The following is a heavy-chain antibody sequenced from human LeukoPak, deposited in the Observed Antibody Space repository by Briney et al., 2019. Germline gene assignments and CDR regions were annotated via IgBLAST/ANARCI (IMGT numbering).Heavy chain of an antibody. J-gene: IGHJ4*01. CDR2: IYSGGST. V-gene: IGHV3-66*01. CDR3: ATDVRSSPLEF. Sequence: GSLRLSCAVSGFTVTNDYMNWVRQAPGKGLEWVSIIYSGGSTYYADPVKGRFTISRDSSNNTLFLQMTNLRAEDSGLYYCATDVRSSPLEFWGHGTLVTVSS. CDR1: GFTVTNDY. D-gene: IGHD6-19*01.